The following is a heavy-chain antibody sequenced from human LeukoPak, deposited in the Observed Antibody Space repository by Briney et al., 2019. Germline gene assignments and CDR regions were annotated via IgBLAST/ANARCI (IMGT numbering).Heavy chain of an antibody. Sequence: PSETLSLTCAVYGGSFSGYYWSWIRQPPGKGLEWIGEINHSGSTNYNPSLKSRVTISVDTSKNQFSLKLSSVTAADTAVYYCARGPDIAVVPAALPMGDNWFDPWGQGTLVTVSS. V-gene: IGHV4-34*01. CDR3: ARGPDIAVVPAALPMGDNWFDP. D-gene: IGHD2-2*01. CDR1: GGSFSGYY. CDR2: INHSGST. J-gene: IGHJ5*02.